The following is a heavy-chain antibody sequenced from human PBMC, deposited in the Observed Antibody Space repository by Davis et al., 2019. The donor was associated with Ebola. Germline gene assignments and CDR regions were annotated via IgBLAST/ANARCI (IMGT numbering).Heavy chain of an antibody. CDR1: GGTFSSYA. CDR2: IIPIFGTA. Sequence: SVKVSCKASGGTFSSYAISWVRQAPGQGLEWMGGIIPIFGTANYAQKFQGRVTITADKSTSTAYMELSSLRSEDTAVYYCASWTLSFSSSWYEYYYYGMDVWGQGTTVTVSS. CDR3: ASWTLSFSSSWYEYYYYGMDV. D-gene: IGHD6-13*01. V-gene: IGHV1-69*06. J-gene: IGHJ6*02.